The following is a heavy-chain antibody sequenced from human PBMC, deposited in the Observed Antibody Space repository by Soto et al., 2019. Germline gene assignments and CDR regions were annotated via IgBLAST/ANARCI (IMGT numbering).Heavy chain of an antibody. CDR3: ARGGRDSSNHYRPHYYYGMDD. V-gene: IGHV4-34*01. CDR1: GWSFSGYY. J-gene: IGHJ6*02. CDR2: INHSGST. D-gene: IGHD3-22*01. Sequence: XETLSLTCSVDGWSFSGYYWSWIRQPPGKGLDWIGEINHSGSTNYNPSLKSRVTISVDTSKNQFSLKLSSVTAADTAVYYCARGGRDSSNHYRPHYYYGMDDWGQGTTVTVSS.